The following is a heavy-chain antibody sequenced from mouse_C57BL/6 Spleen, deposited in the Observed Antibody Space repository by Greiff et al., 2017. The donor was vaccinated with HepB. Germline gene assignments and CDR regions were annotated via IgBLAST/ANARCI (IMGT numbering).Heavy chain of an antibody. V-gene: IGHV1-15*01. D-gene: IGHD2-4*01. J-gene: IGHJ2*01. CDR2: IDPETGGT. CDR3: TRAYDYFYFDY. CDR1: GYTFTDYE. Sequence: VKLVESGAELVRPGASVTLSCKASGYTFTDYEMHWVKQTPVHGLEWIGAIDPETGGTAYNQKFKGKAILTADKSSSTAYMELRSLTSEDSAVYYCTRAYDYFYFDYWGQGTTLTVSS.